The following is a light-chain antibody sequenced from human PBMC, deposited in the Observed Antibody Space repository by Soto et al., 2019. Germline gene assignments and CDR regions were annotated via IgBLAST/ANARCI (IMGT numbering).Light chain of an antibody. CDR3: QSYDSGLRVSI. V-gene: IGLV2-8*01. J-gene: IGLJ2*01. CDR2: EVS. CDR1: SSDVGGYNF. Sequence: QSALTQPPSASGSPGQSVTISCTGTSSDVGGYNFVSWYQQHPGKAPKLMIYEVSKRPSGVPDRFSGSKSGNTASLTVSGLQAEDEAGYYCQSYDSGLRVSIFGGGTKLTVL.